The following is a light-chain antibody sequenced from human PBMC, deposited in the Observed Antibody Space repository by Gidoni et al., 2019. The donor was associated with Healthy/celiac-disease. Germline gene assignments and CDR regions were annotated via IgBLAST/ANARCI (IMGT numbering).Light chain of an antibody. CDR3: SSYTSSSTNYV. CDR1: SIDVGGYNY. V-gene: IGLV2-14*03. Sequence: QSALTQPASVSGSPGQSITISCTGTSIDVGGYNYFSWYQQHPGKAPKLMIYDVSNRPSGVSNRFSGSKSGNTASLTISGLQAEDEADYYCSSYTSSSTNYVFGTGTKVTVL. J-gene: IGLJ1*01. CDR2: DVS.